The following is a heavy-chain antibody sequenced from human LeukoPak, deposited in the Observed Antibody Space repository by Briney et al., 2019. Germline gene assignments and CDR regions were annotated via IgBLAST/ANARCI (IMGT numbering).Heavy chain of an antibody. J-gene: IGHJ3*02. CDR3: ARDLGYCSGGSCYPGAFDI. D-gene: IGHD2-15*01. V-gene: IGHV3-21*01. Sequence: PGGSLRLSCAASGFTFSSYSMNWVRQAPGKGLEWVSSISSSSSYIYYADSVEGRFTISRDNAKNSLYLQMNSLRAEDTAVYYCARDLGYCSGGSCYPGAFDIWGQGTMVTVSS. CDR1: GFTFSSYS. CDR2: ISSSSSYI.